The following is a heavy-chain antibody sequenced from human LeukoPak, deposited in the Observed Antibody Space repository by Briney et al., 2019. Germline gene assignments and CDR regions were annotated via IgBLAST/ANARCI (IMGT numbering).Heavy chain of an antibody. Sequence: GGSLRLSCAASGFTFSDSYMTWVRQAPGKGVEWVAYISGSGHDINYSDSVKGRFTISRDNDKNSLYLQMSSLRVEDTAVYYCTRDPRHFDSCSQGTLVTVSS. J-gene: IGHJ5*01. D-gene: IGHD6-6*01. CDR3: TRDPRHFDS. V-gene: IGHV3-11*04. CDR1: GFTFSDSY. CDR2: ISGSGHDI.